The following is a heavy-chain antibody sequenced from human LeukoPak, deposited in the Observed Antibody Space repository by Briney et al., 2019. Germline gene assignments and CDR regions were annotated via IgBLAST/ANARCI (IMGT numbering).Heavy chain of an antibody. D-gene: IGHD3-22*01. CDR2: IYYSGST. V-gene: IGHV4-59*01. CDR1: GGSISSYY. CDR3: ARDGSMIGLDY. J-gene: IGHJ4*02. Sequence: SETLSLTCTVSGGSISSYYWSWLRQPPGKGLEWIGYIYYSGSTNYNPSLKSRVTISVDTSKNQFSLKLSSVTAADTAVYYCARDGSMIGLDYWGQGTLVTVSS.